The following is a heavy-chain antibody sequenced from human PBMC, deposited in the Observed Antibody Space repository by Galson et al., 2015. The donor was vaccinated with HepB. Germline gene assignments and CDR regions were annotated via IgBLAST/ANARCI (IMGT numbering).Heavy chain of an antibody. Sequence: CAISGDSVSSNSAAGNWIRQSPSRGLEWLGRTYYRSKWYNDYAVSVKSRITINPDTSKNQFSLQLNSVTPEDTAVYYCARDRGERYCSSTSCYTEYYYYYMDVWGKGTTVTVSS. CDR3: ARDRGERYCSSTSCYTEYYYYYMDV. J-gene: IGHJ6*03. D-gene: IGHD2-2*02. CDR2: TYYRSKWYN. CDR1: GDSVSSNSAA. V-gene: IGHV6-1*01.